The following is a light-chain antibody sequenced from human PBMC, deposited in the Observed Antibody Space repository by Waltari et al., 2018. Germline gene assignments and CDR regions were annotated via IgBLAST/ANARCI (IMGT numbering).Light chain of an antibody. Sequence: DIVMTQSPLSLPVTPGEPASISCRSSQSLLHSNGYNYLDWYLQKPGQSPQLLIYLGSNRASGGPDRFSSSGSGTDFTLKISRVEAEDVGVYYCMQALQTPKLTFGGGTKVEIK. CDR3: MQALQTPKLT. J-gene: IGKJ4*01. CDR1: QSLLHSNGYNY. CDR2: LGS. V-gene: IGKV2-28*01.